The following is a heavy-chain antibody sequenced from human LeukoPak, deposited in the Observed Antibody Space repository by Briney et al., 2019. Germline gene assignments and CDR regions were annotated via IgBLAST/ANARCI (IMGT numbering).Heavy chain of an antibody. V-gene: IGHV3-53*01. D-gene: IGHD3-22*01. CDR1: GFTVSGIH. CDR2: TYTGGNS. Sequence: GGSLRLSCAASGFTVSGIHMVWVRQAPGKGLEWVSVTYTGGNSYYADSVKGRFIISRDISKNTLYLQMNSLRAEDSALYYCARGGRGSAAVVAPRSFDIWGQGTMVTVSS. CDR3: ARGGRGSAAVVAPRSFDI. J-gene: IGHJ3*02.